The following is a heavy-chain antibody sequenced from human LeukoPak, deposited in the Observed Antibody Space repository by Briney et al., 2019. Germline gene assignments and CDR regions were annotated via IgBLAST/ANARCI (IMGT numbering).Heavy chain of an antibody. J-gene: IGHJ4*02. Sequence: GGSLRLSCAASGFTFSSYAMSWVRQAPGKGLEWVSAISGSGGSTYYADSVKGRFTISRDNSKNTLYLQMNSLRAEDTAVYYCAKEGGYDFEGGRGYFDYWGQGTLVTVSS. V-gene: IGHV3-23*01. CDR1: GFTFSSYA. CDR3: AKEGGYDFEGGRGYFDY. CDR2: ISGSGGST. D-gene: IGHD5-12*01.